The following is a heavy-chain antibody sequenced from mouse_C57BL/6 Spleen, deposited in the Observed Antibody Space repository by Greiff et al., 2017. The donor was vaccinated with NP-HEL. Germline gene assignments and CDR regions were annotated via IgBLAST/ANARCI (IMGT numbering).Heavy chain of an antibody. D-gene: IGHD1-1*01. J-gene: IGHJ1*03. Sequence: QVQLQQSGPGLVQPSQCLSITCTVSGFALTSYGVHWVRQSPGKGLEWLGVIWSGGSTDYNAAFISRLSISKDNSKSQVVFKMNSLQADDTAIDYCARNQATSSYGWYFDVWGTGTTVTVSS. V-gene: IGHV2-2*01. CDR1: GFALTSYG. CDR2: IWSGGST. CDR3: ARNQATSSYGWYFDV.